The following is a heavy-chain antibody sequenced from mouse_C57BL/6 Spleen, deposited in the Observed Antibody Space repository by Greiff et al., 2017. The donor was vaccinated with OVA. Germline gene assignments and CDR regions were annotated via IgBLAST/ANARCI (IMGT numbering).Heavy chain of an antibody. CDR2: IDPSDSYT. CDR3: ARRDLLLFDY. Sequence: QVQLKQPGAELVRPGTSVKLSCKASGYTFTSYWMHWVKQRPGQGLEWIGVIDPSDSYTNYNQKFKGKATLTVDTSSSTAYMQLSSLTSEDSAVYYCARRDLLLFDYWGQGTTLTVSA. D-gene: IGHD1-1*01. CDR1: GYTFTSYW. V-gene: IGHV1-59*01. J-gene: IGHJ2*01.